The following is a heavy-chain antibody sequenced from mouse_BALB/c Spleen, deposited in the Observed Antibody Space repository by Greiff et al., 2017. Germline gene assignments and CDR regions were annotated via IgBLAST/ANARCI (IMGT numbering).Heavy chain of an antibody. V-gene: IGHV5-6*01. Sequence: EVQVVESGGDLVKPGGSLKLSCAASGFTFSSYGMSWVRQTPDKRLEWVATISSGGSYTYYPDSVKGRFTISRDNAKNTLYLQMSSLKSEDTAMCYCGDWEGFAYGGEGTLVTVSA. D-gene: IGHD4-1*01. CDR2: ISSGGSYT. CDR3: GDWEGFAY. J-gene: IGHJ3*01. CDR1: GFTFSSYG.